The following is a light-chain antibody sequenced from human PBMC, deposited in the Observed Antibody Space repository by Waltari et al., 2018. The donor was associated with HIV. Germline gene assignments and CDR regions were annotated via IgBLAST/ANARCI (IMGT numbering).Light chain of an antibody. J-gene: IGKJ5*01. Sequence: EVVLTQSPGTLSLSPGKRATLSCRASQPVSSSPDLAGYQQKAGQAPRLPTYGASSRATGIPDRFSGSGSGIDFTLTISRLEPEDFAVYYCQQYGTSPFTFGQGTRLEI. V-gene: IGKV3-20*01. CDR3: QQYGTSPFT. CDR2: GAS. CDR1: QPVSSSPD.